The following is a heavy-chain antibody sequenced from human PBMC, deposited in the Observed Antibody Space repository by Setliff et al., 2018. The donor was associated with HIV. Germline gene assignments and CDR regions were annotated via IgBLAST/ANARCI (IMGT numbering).Heavy chain of an antibody. CDR3: ARGTGSYGSDY. D-gene: IGHD5-18*01. CDR2: MTYVGST. V-gene: IGHV4-39*01. CDR1: GSSITSSSFY. Sequence: PSETLSLTCTVSGSSITSSSFYWGWIRQPPGKGLEWIGSMTYVGSTSFSPSLKSRVTISVDTSENQFSLNLNSVTAADTAVYYCARGTGSYGSDYWGQGTLVTVS. J-gene: IGHJ4*02.